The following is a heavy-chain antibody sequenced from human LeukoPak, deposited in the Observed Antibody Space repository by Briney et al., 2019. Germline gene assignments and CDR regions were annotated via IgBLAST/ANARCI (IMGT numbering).Heavy chain of an antibody. CDR2: ISGSGGST. J-gene: IGHJ4*02. CDR1: GFTFSSYA. D-gene: IGHD1-1*01. CDR3: AKDWTTSWSKPLDY. V-gene: IGHV3-23*01. Sequence: PGGSLRLSCAASGFTFSSYAMSWVRQAPGKGLEWVSAISGSGGSTYYADSVKGRVTISRDNSKNTLYLQMNSLRAEDTAVYYCAKDWTTSWSKPLDYWGQGTLVTVSS.